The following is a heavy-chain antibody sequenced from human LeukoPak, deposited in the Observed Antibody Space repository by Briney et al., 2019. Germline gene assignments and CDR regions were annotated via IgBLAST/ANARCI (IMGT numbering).Heavy chain of an antibody. Sequence: ASVKVSCKAPGYTFTSYGISWVRQAPGQGLEWMGWISAYNDNTNYAQKLQGRVTMTTDTSTSTAYMELRSLRSDDTAVYYCATAAGAAAGTGIDYWGQGTLVTVSS. CDR3: ATAAGAAAGTGIDY. CDR2: ISAYNDNT. J-gene: IGHJ4*02. V-gene: IGHV1-18*01. CDR1: GYTFTSYG. D-gene: IGHD6-13*01.